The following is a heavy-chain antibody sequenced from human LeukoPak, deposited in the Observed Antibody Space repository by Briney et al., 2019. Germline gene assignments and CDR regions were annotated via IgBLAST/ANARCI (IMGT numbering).Heavy chain of an antibody. Sequence: PSETLSLTCTVSGGSISSYYWSWIRQPPGKGLEWIGNIYDRGSTKYNPSLKSRVTISVDTSKNQFSLRLSSVTAADTAVYYCARALERYYYDSSGYYAHFDYWGQGTLVTVSS. J-gene: IGHJ4*02. CDR2: IYDRGST. CDR3: ARALERYYYDSSGYYAHFDY. V-gene: IGHV4-59*12. CDR1: GGSISSYY. D-gene: IGHD3-22*01.